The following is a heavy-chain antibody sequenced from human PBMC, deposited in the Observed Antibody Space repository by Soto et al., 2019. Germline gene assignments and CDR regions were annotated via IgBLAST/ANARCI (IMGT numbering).Heavy chain of an antibody. J-gene: IGHJ4*02. CDR2: IYTSGST. CDR3: ARDYVEGDFWSGYYLSGMYYFDY. CDR1: GGSISSYY. D-gene: IGHD3-3*01. Sequence: SETLSLTCTVSGGSISSYYWSWIRQPAGKGLEWIGRIYTSGSTNYNPPLKSRVTMSVDMSKNQFSLKLSSVTAADTAVYYCARDYVEGDFWSGYYLSGMYYFDYWGQGTLVTVSS. V-gene: IGHV4-4*07.